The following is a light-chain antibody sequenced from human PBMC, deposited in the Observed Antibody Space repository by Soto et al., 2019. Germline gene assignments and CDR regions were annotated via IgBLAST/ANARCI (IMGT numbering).Light chain of an antibody. J-gene: IGLJ3*02. CDR1: SRDVGSYNL. Sequence: QSALTQPASVSGSPGQSITISCTGTSRDVGSYNLVSWYQQHPGKAPKLMIYEGSKRPSGVSNRFSGSKSGNAASLTISGLQAEDEADYYCSSYAGSGTWVFGGGTKVTVL. V-gene: IGLV2-23*01. CDR3: SSYAGSGTWV. CDR2: EGS.